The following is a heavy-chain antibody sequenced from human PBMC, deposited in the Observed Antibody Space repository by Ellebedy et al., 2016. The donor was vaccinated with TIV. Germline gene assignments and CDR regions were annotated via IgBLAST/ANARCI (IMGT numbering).Heavy chain of an antibody. J-gene: IGHJ5*02. CDR1: GFRFGDYY. D-gene: IGHD2-21*02. Sequence: GESLKISCAASGFRFGDYYMTWIRQAPGKGLEWISFISIDGGATYYSDSVKGRFTISRDNSRNTLYLQMNSLRADDSAIYYCGRDAVTGNGRWDWLDPWGRGSLVTVSS. CDR3: GRDAVTGNGRWDWLDP. V-gene: IGHV3-11*01. CDR2: ISIDGGAT.